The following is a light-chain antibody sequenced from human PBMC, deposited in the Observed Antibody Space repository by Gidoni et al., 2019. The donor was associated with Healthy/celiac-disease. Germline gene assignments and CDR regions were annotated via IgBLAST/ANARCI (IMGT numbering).Light chain of an antibody. CDR2: GAS. CDR1: QSVNSRY. J-gene: IGKJ5*01. Sequence: EIGLTQSPGTLSLSPGERATLSCRASQSVNSRYLGWYQQKPGPAPRLLIYGASSRATGIPDRFSGSGSGTAFPLTISRLEPEDFAVYCCQQYGSSPITFGHGTRLEIK. CDR3: QQYGSSPIT. V-gene: IGKV3-20*01.